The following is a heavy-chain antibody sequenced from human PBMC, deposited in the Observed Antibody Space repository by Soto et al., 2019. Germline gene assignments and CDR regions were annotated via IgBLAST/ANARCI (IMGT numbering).Heavy chain of an antibody. Sequence: QVQLVESGGGVVQPARSLRLSCAASGFTFSSYGMHWVRQAPGKGLEWVAVISYDGSNKYYADSVKGRFTISRDNSKNTLYLQINSLRAEDTAVSYCAKLSQDYTGGMDVWGQGTTVTVSS. V-gene: IGHV3-30*18. J-gene: IGHJ6*02. D-gene: IGHD4-4*01. CDR1: GFTFSSYG. CDR2: ISYDGSNK. CDR3: AKLSQDYTGGMDV.